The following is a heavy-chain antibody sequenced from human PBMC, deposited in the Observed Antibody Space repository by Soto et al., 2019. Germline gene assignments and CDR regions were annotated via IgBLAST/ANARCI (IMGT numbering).Heavy chain of an antibody. J-gene: IGHJ5*02. V-gene: IGHV3-7*03. D-gene: IGHD3-22*01. CDR2: IKQDGSEK. CDR3: ARDREKYYYDSSGSNWFDP. CDR1: GFTFSSYW. Sequence: HPGGSLRLSCAASGFTFSSYWMSWVRQAPGKGLEWVANIKQDGSEKYYVDSVKGRFTISRDNAKNSLYLQMNSLRAEDTAVYYCARDREKYYYDSSGSNWFDPWGQGPLVTVSS.